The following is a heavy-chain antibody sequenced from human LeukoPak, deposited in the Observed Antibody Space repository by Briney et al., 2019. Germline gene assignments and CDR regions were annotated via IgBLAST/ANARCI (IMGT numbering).Heavy chain of an antibody. CDR1: GYSISSGYY. V-gene: IGHV4-38-2*02. Sequence: SETLSLTCTVSGYSISSGYYRGWIRQPPVKGLEWIGSIYYGGSTDYNPSLKSRVTISVDTSKNQFSLKVNSVTAADTAVYYCARDYGGKFDYWGQGTLVTVSS. J-gene: IGHJ4*02. CDR2: IYYGGST. CDR3: ARDYGGKFDY. D-gene: IGHD4/OR15-4a*01.